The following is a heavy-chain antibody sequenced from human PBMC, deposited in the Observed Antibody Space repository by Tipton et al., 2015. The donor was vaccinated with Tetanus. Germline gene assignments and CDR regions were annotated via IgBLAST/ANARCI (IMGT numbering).Heavy chain of an antibody. D-gene: IGHD3-10*01. CDR3: ARSKLLWFGESLSGFDS. CDR1: GGPVSSSNW. CDR2: IYYTGST. Sequence: GLVKPSGTLSLTCDVSGGPVSSSNWWSWVRQAPGKGLEWIGEIYYTGSTDYNPSLKSRVTISVDTSKSQFSLRLTSVTAADTAVYYCARSKLLWFGESLSGFDSWGQGTLVTVSA. V-gene: IGHV4-4*02. J-gene: IGHJ4*02.